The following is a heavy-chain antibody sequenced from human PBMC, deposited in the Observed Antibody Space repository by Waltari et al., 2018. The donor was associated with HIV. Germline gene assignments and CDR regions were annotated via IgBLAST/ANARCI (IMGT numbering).Heavy chain of an antibody. J-gene: IGHJ3*02. D-gene: IGHD3-22*01. CDR3: ARNRGYYYDSSGYPDEAFDI. CDR2: ISVYNGNT. V-gene: IGHV1-18*01. Sequence: QVQLVQSGAEVKKPGASVKVSCKASGYTFTSYGISWVRQAPGQGLEWMGWISVYNGNTKYVQKFQGRVTMTTETSTSTAYMELRSLRPDDTAVYFCARNRGYYYDSSGYPDEAFDIWGQGTMVTVSS. CDR1: GYTFTSYG.